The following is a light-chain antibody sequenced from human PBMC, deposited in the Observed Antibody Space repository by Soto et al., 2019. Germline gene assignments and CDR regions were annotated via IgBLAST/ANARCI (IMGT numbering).Light chain of an antibody. CDR2: KTS. Sequence: DIQMTQSPSTLSASVGDRVTITCRASQSIDSWLAWYQQKTGKAPKLLIYKTSNLESGVPSRFSGSGSGTEFSLTISSLQPDDFATYYCQQYKRFSLTFGGGTRVEVK. J-gene: IGKJ4*01. V-gene: IGKV1-5*03. CDR3: QQYKRFSLT. CDR1: QSIDSW.